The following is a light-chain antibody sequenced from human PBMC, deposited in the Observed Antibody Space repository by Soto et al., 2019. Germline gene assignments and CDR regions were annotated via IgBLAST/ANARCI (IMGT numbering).Light chain of an antibody. CDR3: CSFAGTGTQYV. CDR2: EGS. V-gene: IGLV2-23*01. Sequence: QSALTQPASLSGSPGQSITISCTGTSSDIGAYDYVSWFQQHPGKAPKLMIFEGSKRPSGVSNRFSGSRSGNTASLTISGLQAEDEADYYCCSFAGTGTQYVFGTGTKLTVL. J-gene: IGLJ1*01. CDR1: SSDIGAYDY.